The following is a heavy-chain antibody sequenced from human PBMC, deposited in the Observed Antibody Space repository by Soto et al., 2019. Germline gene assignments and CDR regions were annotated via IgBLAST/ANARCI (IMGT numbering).Heavy chain of an antibody. CDR3: ARAVARPFYYYYYGMDV. CDR2: ISGGSGSI. D-gene: IGHD6-6*01. Sequence: EVQLVESGGGLVQPGESLSLSCAASGFTFSSYSMNWVRQAPGKGLEWVSYISGGSGSIYYADSVKGRFTISRDNAKNSLYLQMNSLRDEDTAVYFCARAVARPFYYYYYGMDVWGQGTTATVSS. V-gene: IGHV3-48*02. CDR1: GFTFSSYS. J-gene: IGHJ6*02.